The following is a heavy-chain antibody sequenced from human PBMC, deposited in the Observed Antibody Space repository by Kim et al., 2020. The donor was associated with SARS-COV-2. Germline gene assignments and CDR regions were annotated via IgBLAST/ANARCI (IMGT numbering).Heavy chain of an antibody. J-gene: IGHJ6*02. Sequence: EAFVKCRFTHTKDNAKNSLYLQMNSLRDEDTAVYYCARGRGQGYYYGMDVWGQGTTVTVSS. V-gene: IGHV3-48*02. D-gene: IGHD3-10*01. CDR3: ARGRGQGYYYGMDV.